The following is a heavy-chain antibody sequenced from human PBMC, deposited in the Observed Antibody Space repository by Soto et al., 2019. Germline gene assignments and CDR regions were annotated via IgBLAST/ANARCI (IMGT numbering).Heavy chain of an antibody. CDR2: IYYSGST. Sequence: TLSLTCTVSGGSISSYYWSWIRQPPGKGLEWIGYIYYSGSTNYNPSLKSRVTISVDTSKNQFSLKLSSVTAADTAVYYCAREALRSGSTFDIWGQGTMVTVSS. J-gene: IGHJ3*02. D-gene: IGHD3-10*01. CDR1: GGSISSYY. V-gene: IGHV4-59*01. CDR3: AREALRSGSTFDI.